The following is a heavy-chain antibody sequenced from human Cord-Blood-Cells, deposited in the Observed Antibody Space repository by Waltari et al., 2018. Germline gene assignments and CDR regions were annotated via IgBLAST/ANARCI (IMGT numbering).Heavy chain of an antibody. CDR1: GFTFSSSW. CDR3: ASYDSSGYYVDY. D-gene: IGHD3-22*01. CDR2: IKSEGSST. Sequence: EVQLVESGGGLVQPGGSLRLSCAASGFTFSSSWMHWVRQAPGKGLVGVSRIKSEGSSTNYADSVKGRCTIARDNAKNTLYLQMNRLRAEDTAVYYCASYDSSGYYVDYWGQGTLVTVSS. J-gene: IGHJ4*02. V-gene: IGHV3-74*01.